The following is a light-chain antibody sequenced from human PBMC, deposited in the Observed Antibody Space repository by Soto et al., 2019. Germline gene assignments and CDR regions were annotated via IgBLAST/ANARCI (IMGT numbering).Light chain of an antibody. J-gene: IGKJ1*01. V-gene: IGKV3D-11*02. Sequence: EIVLTQSPATLSLSPGDRATLSCRASQSVTTYINWFQQKPCQPPRLLIYEASTRVTGIPDRISGSGSGIDFSLTISSLEPEDSAVYYCQQNSNLQATFGQGTKVEIK. CDR2: EAS. CDR3: QQNSNLQAT. CDR1: QSVTTY.